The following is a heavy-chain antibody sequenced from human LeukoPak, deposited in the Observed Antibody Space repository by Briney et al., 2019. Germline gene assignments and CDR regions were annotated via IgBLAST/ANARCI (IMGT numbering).Heavy chain of an antibody. J-gene: IGHJ6*04. V-gene: IGHV3-21*01. CDR2: ISSSSSYI. D-gene: IGHD3-10*02. CDR3: AELGITMIGGV. Sequence: GRSLRLSCAASGFTFSSYSMNWVRQAPGKGLEWVSSISSSSSYIYYADSVKGRFTISRDNAKNSLYLQMNSLRAEDTAVYYCAELGITMIGGVWGKGTTVTISS. CDR1: GFTFSSYS.